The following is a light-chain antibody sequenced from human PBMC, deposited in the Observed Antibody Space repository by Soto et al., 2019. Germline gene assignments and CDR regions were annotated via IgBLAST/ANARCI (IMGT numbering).Light chain of an antibody. V-gene: IGKV3-15*01. CDR3: QQYNNWPSWA. CDR2: CAS. Sequence: EIVMTQSPATLSVSPGERATLSCRPSQSVSSNLAWYQQKPGQAPRLLIYCASTRATGIPARFSGSGSGTEFTLTISSLQSEDFAVYYCQQYNNWPSWAFGQGTKVEIK. CDR1: QSVSSN. J-gene: IGKJ1*01.